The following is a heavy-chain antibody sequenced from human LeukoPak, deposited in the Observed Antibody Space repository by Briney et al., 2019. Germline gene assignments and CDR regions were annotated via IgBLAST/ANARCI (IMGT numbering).Heavy chain of an antibody. CDR1: GFTVSSNY. V-gene: IGHV3-66*01. CDR3: ARGNYYDSSGYYEDY. J-gene: IGHJ4*02. D-gene: IGHD3-22*01. CDR2: IYSGGST. Sequence: GGSLRLSCAASGFTVSSNYMSWVRQAPGKGLEWVSVIYSGGSTYYADSVKGRFTISRDNSKNTLYLQMNSLRAEDTAVYYCARGNYYDSSGYYEDYWGQGILVTVSS.